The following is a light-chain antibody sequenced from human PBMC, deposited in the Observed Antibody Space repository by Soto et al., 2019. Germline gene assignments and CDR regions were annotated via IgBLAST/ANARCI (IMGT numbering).Light chain of an antibody. CDR2: AAS. J-gene: IGKJ2*01. Sequence: DIQMTQSPSSLSASVGDRVTITCRASQSISSYLNWYQQKPGKAPKLLIYAASSLQSGVPSRFSGSGSGTEFTLTISSPQPEDFATYYCQQSYSTPPYTFGQGTKLEIK. CDR3: QQSYSTPPYT. CDR1: QSISSY. V-gene: IGKV1-39*01.